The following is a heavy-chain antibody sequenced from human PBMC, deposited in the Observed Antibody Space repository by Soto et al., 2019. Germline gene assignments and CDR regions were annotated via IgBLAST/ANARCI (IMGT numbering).Heavy chain of an antibody. V-gene: IGHV3-9*01. J-gene: IGHJ4*02. CDR3: AKDTGLLWFGEVQFDY. CDR2: ISWNSGSI. Sequence: EVQLVESGGGLVQPGRSLRLSCAASGFTFDDYAMHWVRQAPGKGLEWVSGISWNSGSIGYADSVKGRFTISRDNAKNSLYMQRNSLRAEDTSLYYCAKDTGLLWFGEVQFDYWGQGTLVTVSS. CDR1: GFTFDDYA. D-gene: IGHD3-10*01.